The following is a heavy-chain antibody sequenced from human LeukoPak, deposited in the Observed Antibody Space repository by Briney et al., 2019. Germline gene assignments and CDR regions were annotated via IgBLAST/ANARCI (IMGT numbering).Heavy chain of an antibody. CDR2: INHIGST. D-gene: IGHD6-13*01. V-gene: IGHV4-34*01. CDR3: ARGSLYSSSWYTPPFDY. CDR1: GGSFSGYY. Sequence: SETLSLTCAVYGGSFSGYYWSWIRQPPGKGLEWIGEINHIGSTNYKPSLKSRVTISVDTSKNQFSLKLSSVTAADTAVYYCARGSLYSSSWYTPPFDYWGQGTLVTVSS. J-gene: IGHJ4*02.